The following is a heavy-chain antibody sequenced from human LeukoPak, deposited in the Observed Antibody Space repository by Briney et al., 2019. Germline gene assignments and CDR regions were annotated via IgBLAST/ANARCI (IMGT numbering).Heavy chain of an antibody. Sequence: SETLSLTCTVSGGSISSSSYYWGWIRQPPGKGLEWIGSIYYSGSTYYNPSLKSRVTISVDTSKNQFSLKLSSVTAADTAVYYCAREGSNWFDPWGQGTLVTVSS. J-gene: IGHJ5*02. V-gene: IGHV4-39*07. CDR3: AREGSNWFDP. CDR2: IYYSGST. CDR1: GGSISSSSYY.